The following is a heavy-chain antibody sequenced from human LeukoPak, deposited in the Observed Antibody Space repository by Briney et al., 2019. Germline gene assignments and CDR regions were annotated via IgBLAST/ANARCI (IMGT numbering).Heavy chain of an antibody. CDR2: IKSDGSIT. V-gene: IGHV3-74*01. CDR1: EFSFYDYP. J-gene: IGHJ4*02. Sequence: PGGSLRLSCAASEFSFYDYPMHGVRHAPGEGLVWVALIKSDGSITSYADSVKGRFTISRDNAENTLCLQMNRLRAEDTAVYYRATLPTGTDDYWGQGTLVTVSS. CDR3: ATLPTGTDDY. D-gene: IGHD2-21*02.